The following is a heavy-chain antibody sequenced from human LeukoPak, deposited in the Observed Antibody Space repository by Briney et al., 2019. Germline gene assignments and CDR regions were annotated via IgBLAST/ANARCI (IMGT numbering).Heavy chain of an antibody. CDR2: INPNSGGT. CDR1: GYTFTGYY. Sequence: ASVKVSCKASGYTFTGYYMHWVRQAPGQGLEWMGRINPNSGGTNYAQKFQGRVTMTRDTSISTAYMELSRLRSDDTAVYYCARQDSGSYYRHGETDAFDIWGQGTMVTVSS. J-gene: IGHJ3*02. CDR3: ARQDSGSYYRHGETDAFDI. V-gene: IGHV1-2*06. D-gene: IGHD1-26*01.